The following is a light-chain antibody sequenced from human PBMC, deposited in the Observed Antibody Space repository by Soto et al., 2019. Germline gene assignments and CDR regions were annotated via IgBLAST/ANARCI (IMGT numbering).Light chain of an antibody. V-gene: IGKV3-20*01. CDR3: QQYGAKPRT. CDR2: GAS. CDR1: QSVSSDY. Sequence: EIELTRSPGTLSLSPGERATLSCRASQSVSSDYLAWYQQRPGQAPRLLIYGASSRATGIPDRFTGSGSGTDFTLNISRLEPEDSAVYYSQQYGAKPRTFGQWTKVEIK. J-gene: IGKJ1*01.